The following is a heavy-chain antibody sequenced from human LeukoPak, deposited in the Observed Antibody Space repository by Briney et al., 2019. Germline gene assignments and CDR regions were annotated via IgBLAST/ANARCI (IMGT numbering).Heavy chain of an antibody. J-gene: IGHJ4*02. D-gene: IGHD5-24*01. CDR1: GFTFEDYG. CDR3: ARDTGDGYNYAIDY. Sequence: PGGSLRLSXAASGFTFEDYGMSWVRQAPGKGLEWVSGINWNGGSTGYADSVKGRFTISRDNAKNSLYLQMNSLRAEDTALYYCARDTGDGYNYAIDYWGQGTLVTVSS. V-gene: IGHV3-20*04. CDR2: INWNGGST.